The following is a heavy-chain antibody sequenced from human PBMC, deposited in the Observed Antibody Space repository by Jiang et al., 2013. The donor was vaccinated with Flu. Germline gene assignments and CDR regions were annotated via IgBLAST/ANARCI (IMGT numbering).Heavy chain of an antibody. CDR2: TYYRSRWYN. CDR1: GDSVSSNSAA. D-gene: IGHD6-13*01. J-gene: IGHJ4*02. Sequence: QTLSLTCAISGDSVSSNSAAWNWIRQSPSRGLEWLGRTYYRSRWYNDYAVSVKSRITVSPDTSKNQFSLQMNSVTPEDTAVYYCARAGRAAAGTLIDDWGQGTLVTVSS. V-gene: IGHV6-1*01. CDR3: ARAGRAAAGTLIDD.